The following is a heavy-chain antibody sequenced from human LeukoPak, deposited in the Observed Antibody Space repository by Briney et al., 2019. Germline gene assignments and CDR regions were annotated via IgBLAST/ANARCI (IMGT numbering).Heavy chain of an antibody. D-gene: IGHD6-6*01. Sequence: ASVKVSCKASGYTFTSYDINWVRQATGQGLEWMGWMNPNSGGTNYAQKFQGRVTMTRDTSISTAYMELSRLRSDDTAVYYCARVSRLGSYYYYYYMDVWGKGTTVTISS. CDR2: MNPNSGGT. CDR3: ARVSRLGSYYYYYYMDV. J-gene: IGHJ6*03. CDR1: GYTFTSYD. V-gene: IGHV1-2*02.